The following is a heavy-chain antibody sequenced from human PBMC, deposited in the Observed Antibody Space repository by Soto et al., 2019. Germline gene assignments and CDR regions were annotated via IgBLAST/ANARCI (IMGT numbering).Heavy chain of an antibody. CDR2: ISSSGHTI. J-gene: IGHJ6*02. CDR3: AGSVHRRARMEV. Sequence: GGSLRLSCAASGFTFSDYYISWIRQAPGKGLEWVSYISSSGHTIYYTDSVKGRFTISRDNAKNSLYLQMNSLRAEDTAVYYCAGSVHRRARMEVWGQGTMVTVSS. V-gene: IGHV3-11*01. D-gene: IGHD3-10*02. CDR1: GFTFSDYY.